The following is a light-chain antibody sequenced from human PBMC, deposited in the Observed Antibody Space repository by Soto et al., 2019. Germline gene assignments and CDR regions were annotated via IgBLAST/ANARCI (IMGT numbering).Light chain of an antibody. V-gene: IGLV2-14*01. Sequence: QSALTQPASVSGSPGQSITISCTGNSSDVGGYNYVSWYQQHPGKAPKLMIYDVSNRPSGVSNRFSGSKSGNTASLTISGLQAEDEADYYCSSYTSSSLYVFGTRTKVTVL. CDR3: SSYTSSSLYV. CDR1: SSDVGGYNY. CDR2: DVS. J-gene: IGLJ1*01.